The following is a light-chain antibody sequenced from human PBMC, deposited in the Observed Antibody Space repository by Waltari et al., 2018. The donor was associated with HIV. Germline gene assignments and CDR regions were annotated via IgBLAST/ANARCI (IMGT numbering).Light chain of an antibody. CDR3: CSYAGSSTWV. V-gene: IGLV2-23*02. CDR1: SSDVGGYNY. J-gene: IGLJ3*02. CDR2: DVS. Sequence: QSALTQPASVSGSPGQSITISCTGTSSDVGGYNYVSWSQQHPGKAPTLMLYDVSKRPSGVSNRFSGSKSGNTASLTISGLQAEDEADYYCCSYAGSSTWVFGGGTKLTVL.